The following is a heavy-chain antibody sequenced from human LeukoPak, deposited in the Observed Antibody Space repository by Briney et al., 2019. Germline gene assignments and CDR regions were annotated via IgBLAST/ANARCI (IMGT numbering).Heavy chain of an antibody. Sequence: PGGSLRLSCAASGFTFTSYGFHWVRQAPGKGLEWVAVIWYDDSKKYYADSVKGRLTFSRDNSKNTLYLQMNSLRAEDTAVYYCARDDCTNNNCYWWSDPRGQGTLVTVSS. CDR1: GFTFTSYG. J-gene: IGHJ5*02. V-gene: IGHV3-33*01. D-gene: IGHD2-2*01. CDR2: IWYDDSKK. CDR3: ARDDCTNNNCYWWSDP.